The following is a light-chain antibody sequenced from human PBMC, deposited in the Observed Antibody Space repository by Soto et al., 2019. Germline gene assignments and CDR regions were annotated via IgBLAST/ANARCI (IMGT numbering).Light chain of an antibody. Sequence: EIVMTQSPATLSVSPGERATLSCRASQSVSSTVAWYQQKPGQAPRLLIYHASDRATGVPVRFSGSGSGTEFTLTISSLQSEDFAVYYCQQYNNWFGTFGQGTKLEIK. CDR3: QQYNNWFGT. V-gene: IGKV3-15*01. CDR1: QSVSST. CDR2: HAS. J-gene: IGKJ2*01.